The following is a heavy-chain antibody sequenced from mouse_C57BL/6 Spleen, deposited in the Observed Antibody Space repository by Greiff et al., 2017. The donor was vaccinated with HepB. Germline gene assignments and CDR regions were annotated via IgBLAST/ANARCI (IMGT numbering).Heavy chain of an antibody. D-gene: IGHD1-1*01. CDR1: GYTFTSYW. V-gene: IGHV1-5*01. CDR2: IYPGNSDT. J-gene: IGHJ2*01. CDR3: TNYYGSSLDY. Sequence: VQLQQSGTVLARPGASVKMSCKTSGYTFTSYWMHWVKQRPGQGLEWIGAIYPGNSDTSYNQKFKGKAKLTAVTSARTAYMELSSLTNEDSAVYYCTNYYGSSLDYWGQGTTLTVSS.